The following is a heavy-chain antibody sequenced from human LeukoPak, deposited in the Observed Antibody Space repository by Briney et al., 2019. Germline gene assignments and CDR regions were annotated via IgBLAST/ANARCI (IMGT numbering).Heavy chain of an antibody. Sequence: GGSLRLSCVASGFTFITNDMTWVRQAPGKGLEWVSVLYSDGNTKYADSVQGRFTISRDNSKNTLYLEMNSLSPDDTAVYYCARGVEPLAANTLAYWGQGTLVTVSS. V-gene: IGHV3-53*01. J-gene: IGHJ4*02. CDR2: LYSDGNT. D-gene: IGHD1-14*01. CDR1: GFTFITND. CDR3: ARGVEPLAANTLAY.